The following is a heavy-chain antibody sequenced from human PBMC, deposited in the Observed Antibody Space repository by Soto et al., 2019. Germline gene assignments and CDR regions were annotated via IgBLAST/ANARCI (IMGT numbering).Heavy chain of an antibody. V-gene: IGHV4-59*01. CDR2: IYSGGST. J-gene: IGHJ4*02. Sequence: SETLSLTCTVPGGSIRSYYWAWIRQPPGKGLEWIGYIYSGGSTFYKPSLKSRVTISIDTSKNQFSLRLSSVSAVDTAVYYCARAPRSGDRFDYWGQGTLVTVSS. CDR1: GGSIRSYY. D-gene: IGHD3-10*01. CDR3: ARAPRSGDRFDY.